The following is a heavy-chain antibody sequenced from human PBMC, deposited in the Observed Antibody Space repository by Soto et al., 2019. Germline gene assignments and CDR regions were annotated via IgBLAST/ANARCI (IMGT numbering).Heavy chain of an antibody. CDR2: VNHSGEA. CDR3: TRAEQFAGSWFDR. CDR1: GGSFRNYY. J-gene: IGHJ5*02. Sequence: PSETRSLTCGAYGGSFRNYYWIWVRQPPGKGLEWIGEVNHSGEATYKPSLQSRVTISLDTSNNHFSLKLTSLTAADTALYFCTRAEQFAGSWFDRWGKGNKVTVSS. V-gene: IGHV4-34*01. D-gene: IGHD6-6*01.